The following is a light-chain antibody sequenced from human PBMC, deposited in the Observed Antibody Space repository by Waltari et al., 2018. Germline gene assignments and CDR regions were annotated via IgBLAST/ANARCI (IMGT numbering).Light chain of an antibody. Sequence: QSALTQPASVSGSPGQSITISCTGTSSDVGSFNLVSWYQLLPGKAPKLLISEVNKRPSGFSNRFLGSKSGITASLTISGLQTGDEADYYCCSYAGSTSYVVFGGGTKLTVL. J-gene: IGLJ2*01. V-gene: IGLV2-23*02. CDR1: SSDVGSFNL. CDR3: CSYAGSTSYVV. CDR2: EVN.